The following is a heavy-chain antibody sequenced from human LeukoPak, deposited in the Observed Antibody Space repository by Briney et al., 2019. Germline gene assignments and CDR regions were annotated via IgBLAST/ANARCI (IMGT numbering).Heavy chain of an antibody. Sequence: SETLSLTCTVSGASISGHYWIWIRQPPGRGLEWIGYVYSSGSTNYNPSLKSRVTMSVDTSKNQFSLKLSSVTAADTAVYYCARDSSGYNWFDPWCQGTLVTVSS. CDR3: ARDSSGYNWFDP. J-gene: IGHJ5*02. CDR1: GASISGHY. D-gene: IGHD3-22*01. CDR2: VYSSGST. V-gene: IGHV4-59*11.